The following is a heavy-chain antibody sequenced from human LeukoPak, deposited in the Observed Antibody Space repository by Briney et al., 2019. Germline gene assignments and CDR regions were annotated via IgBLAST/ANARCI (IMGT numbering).Heavy chain of an antibody. CDR2: INWNGGST. V-gene: IGHV3-20*04. Sequence: GGSLRLSCAASGFTFDDYGMSWVRQAPGRGLEWVSGINWNGGSTGYADSVKGRFTISRDNAKNSLYLQMNSLRAEDTAVYYCARERRRGSSWPLDYWGQGTLVTVSS. D-gene: IGHD6-13*01. CDR3: ARERRRGSSWPLDY. CDR1: GFTFDDYG. J-gene: IGHJ4*02.